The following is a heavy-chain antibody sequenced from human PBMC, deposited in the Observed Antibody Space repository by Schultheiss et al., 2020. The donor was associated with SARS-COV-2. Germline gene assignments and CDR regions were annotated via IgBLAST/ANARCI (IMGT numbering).Heavy chain of an antibody. V-gene: IGHV3-74*01. J-gene: IGHJ4*02. D-gene: IGHD3-10*01. CDR2: INSDGTST. CDR3: ARDYYGSGDY. Sequence: GESLKISCAASGFTFSTYWMHWVRQAPGKGLVWVSRINSDGTSTTYADSVKGRFTISRDNAKNTLYLQMNSLTAEDTAVYYCARDYYGSGDYWGQGTLVTVSS. CDR1: GFTFSTYW.